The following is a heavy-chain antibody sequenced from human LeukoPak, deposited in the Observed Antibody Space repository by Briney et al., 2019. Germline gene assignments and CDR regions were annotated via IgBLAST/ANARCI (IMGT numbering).Heavy chain of an antibody. CDR1: GFTFSSYG. V-gene: IGHV3-30*02. J-gene: IGHJ4*02. Sequence: PGGSLRLSCAASGFTFSSYGMHWVRQAPGKGLEWVAFIWYDGSDKYYADSVKGRFTISRDNSKNTLYLQMNSLRAEDTAVYYCAKDPWELPYFDYWGQGTLVTVSS. D-gene: IGHD1-26*01. CDR2: IWYDGSDK. CDR3: AKDPWELPYFDY.